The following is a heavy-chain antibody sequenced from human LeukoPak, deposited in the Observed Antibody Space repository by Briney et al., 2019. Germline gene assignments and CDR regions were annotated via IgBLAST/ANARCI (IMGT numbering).Heavy chain of an antibody. CDR1: GYTFTSYY. CDR3: ARDVVTVDDYYYGMDV. J-gene: IGHJ6*02. D-gene: IGHD2-15*01. V-gene: IGHV1-46*01. CDR2: INPSGGST. Sequence: ASVKVSCKASGYTFTSYYMHWVRQAPGQGLEWMGIINPSGGSTSYAQKFQGRVTMTRDTSTSTVYMELSSLRSEDTAVYYCARDVVTVDDYYYGMDVWGQGTTVTVSS.